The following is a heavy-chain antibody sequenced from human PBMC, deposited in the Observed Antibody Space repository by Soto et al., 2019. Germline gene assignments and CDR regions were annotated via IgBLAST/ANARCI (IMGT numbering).Heavy chain of an antibody. CDR2: MSVYHGNI. Sequence: QDQLVQSGAEVKKPGASVKVSCKASGYTLKNYGISWVRQAPGQGLEWMGWMSVYHGNINYAQKFQGRVTMSTDTSASTAYMELRSLRPDDTAVCYCARYGPIVATAFDFWGQGTLVTVSS. J-gene: IGHJ4*02. V-gene: IGHV1-18*01. CDR1: GYTLKNYG. CDR3: ARYGPIVATAFDF. D-gene: IGHD5-12*01.